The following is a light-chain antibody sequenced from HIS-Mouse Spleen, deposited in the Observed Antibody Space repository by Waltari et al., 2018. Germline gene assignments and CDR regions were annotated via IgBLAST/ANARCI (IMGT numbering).Light chain of an antibody. V-gene: IGLV7-43*01. CDR3: LLYYGGAWV. J-gene: IGLJ3*02. CDR2: RTS. Sequence: QTVVTQEPSLTVSPGGTVTLTCASSTGAVTSCYSPNLVQQKPGQAPRALIYRTSNIHSWTPARFSGSLLGGKAALTLSGVQPEDEAEYYCLLYYGGAWVFGGGTKLTVL. CDR1: TGAVTSCYS.